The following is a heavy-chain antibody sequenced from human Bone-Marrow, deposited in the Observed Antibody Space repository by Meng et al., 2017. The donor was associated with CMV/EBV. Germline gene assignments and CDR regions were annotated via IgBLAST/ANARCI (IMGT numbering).Heavy chain of an antibody. J-gene: IGHJ4*02. CDR2: INPNSGGT. V-gene: IGHV1-2*02. Sequence: ASVKVSCKASGYTFTGYYMHWVRQAPGQGLEWMGWINPNSGGTNYAQKFQGRVTMTRDTSISTAYMELSRLRSDDTAVYYCARDPFWSGYYSIDYWGQGTLVTVSS. CDR3: ARDPFWSGYYSIDY. CDR1: GYTFTGYY. D-gene: IGHD3-3*01.